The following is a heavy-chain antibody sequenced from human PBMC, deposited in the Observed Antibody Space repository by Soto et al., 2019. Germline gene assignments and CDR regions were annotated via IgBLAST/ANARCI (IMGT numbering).Heavy chain of an antibody. D-gene: IGHD3-16*01. J-gene: IGHJ4*02. Sequence: SETLSLTCTVSGGSISSYYWSWIRQPPGKGLEWIGYIYYSGSTNYNPSLKSRVTISVDTSKNQFSLKLSSVTAADTAVYYCARGGGDIWCDYWGEETLFTFSS. CDR2: IYYSGST. CDR3: ARGGGDIWCDY. V-gene: IGHV4-59*01. CDR1: GGSISSYY.